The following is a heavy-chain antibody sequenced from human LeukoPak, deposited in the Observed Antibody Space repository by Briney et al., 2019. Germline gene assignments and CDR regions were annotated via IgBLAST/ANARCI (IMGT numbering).Heavy chain of an antibody. CDR3: ARDRGPIAAAGDYYYYYYMDV. CDR1: GGTFSSYA. CDR2: IIPIFGTA. V-gene: IGHV1-69*01. J-gene: IGHJ6*03. Sequence: ASVKVSCKASGGTFSSYAISWVRQAPGQGLEWMGGIIPIFGTANYAQKFQGRVTITADESTSTAYMELSSLRSEDTAVYYCARDRGPIAAAGDYYYYYYMDVWGKGTTVTISS. D-gene: IGHD6-13*01.